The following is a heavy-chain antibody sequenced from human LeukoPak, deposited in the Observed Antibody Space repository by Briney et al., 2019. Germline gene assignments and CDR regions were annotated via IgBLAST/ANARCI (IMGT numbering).Heavy chain of an antibody. J-gene: IGHJ4*02. D-gene: IGHD5-12*01. CDR2: INPDGTEK. Sequence: GGSLRLSCATSGFSFSNYWMSWVRQAPGKGLEWVGNINPDGTEKYYVDSVKGRFTISRDNAKNSLYLQMNSLRAEDTAVYYCASGYSGYLYFDYWGQGTLVTVSS. V-gene: IGHV3-7*01. CDR3: ASGYSGYLYFDY. CDR1: GFSFSNYW.